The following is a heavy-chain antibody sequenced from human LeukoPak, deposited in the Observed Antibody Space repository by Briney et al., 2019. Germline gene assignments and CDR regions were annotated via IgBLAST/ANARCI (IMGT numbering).Heavy chain of an antibody. CDR3: AREGYSSSWLNWFDP. D-gene: IGHD6-13*01. CDR2: ISGSGGST. V-gene: IGHV3-23*01. Sequence: GGSLRLSCAASGFTFSSYAMSWVRQAPGKGLEWVSAISGSGGSTYYADSVKGRFTISRDNAKNSLYLQMNSLRDEDTAVYYCAREGYSSSWLNWFDPWGQGTLVTVSS. J-gene: IGHJ5*02. CDR1: GFTFSSYA.